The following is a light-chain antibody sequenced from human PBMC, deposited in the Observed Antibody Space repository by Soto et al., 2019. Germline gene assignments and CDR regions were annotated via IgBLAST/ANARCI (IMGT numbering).Light chain of an antibody. Sequence: EIVLTQSPGTLSLSPGERATLSCRASQSVSSSSLPWYQQKPGQAPRLLIYAASNRASGIPGRFSGSGSGTDFTLTISRLAPEDFAVYYCQQYVGSPPKYTFGQGTKLEIK. CDR1: QSVSSSS. J-gene: IGKJ2*01. CDR3: QQYVGSPPKYT. CDR2: AAS. V-gene: IGKV3-20*01.